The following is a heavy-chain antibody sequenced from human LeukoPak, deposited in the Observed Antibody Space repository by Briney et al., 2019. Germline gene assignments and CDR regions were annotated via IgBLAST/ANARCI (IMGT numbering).Heavy chain of an antibody. J-gene: IGHJ4*02. CDR1: GFTFSTYW. CDR2: IKDDGSEK. Sequence: GGSLRLSCAASGFTFSTYWMTWVRQAPGEGLEWVANIKDDGSEKYYVDSVEGRFTISRDNAKNSLYLQMNSLRAEDTALYYCARELGYCRGGSCERNYYFDFWGQGTLVTVSS. D-gene: IGHD2-15*01. CDR3: ARELGYCRGGSCERNYYFDF. V-gene: IGHV3-7*03.